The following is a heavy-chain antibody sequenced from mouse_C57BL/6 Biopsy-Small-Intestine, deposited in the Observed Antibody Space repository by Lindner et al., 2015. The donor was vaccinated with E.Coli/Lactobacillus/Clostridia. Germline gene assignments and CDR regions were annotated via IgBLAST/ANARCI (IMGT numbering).Heavy chain of an antibody. CDR3: SRGHYGNSPDY. CDR2: IDPETGGT. D-gene: IGHD1-1*01. V-gene: IGHV1-15*01. J-gene: IGHJ2*01. Sequence: VQLQESGAELVRPGASVTLSCKASGYTFTDYEMHWVKQTPVHGLEWIGAIDPETGGTAYIQKFKDKAILTADKSSSTAYMELRSLTSEDSAVYYCSRGHYGNSPDYWGQGTTLTVSS. CDR1: GYTFTDYE.